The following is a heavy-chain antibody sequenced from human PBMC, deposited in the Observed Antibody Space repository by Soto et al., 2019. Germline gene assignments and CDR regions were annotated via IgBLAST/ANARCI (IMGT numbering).Heavy chain of an antibody. CDR1: GFTFSNDY. Sequence: GGSLRLSCAASGFTFSNDYMSWVRQAPGEGLEWVSYISSTSTYTNYADSVKGRFTISRDNSKNTLYLQMNSLRAEDTAVYYCANQPYYYDSSGYYPLGYCYSGMXVWSQGNTVTVS. V-gene: IGHV3-11*03. D-gene: IGHD3-22*01. J-gene: IGHJ6*02. CDR2: ISSTSTYT. CDR3: ANQPYYYDSSGYYPLGYCYSGMXV.